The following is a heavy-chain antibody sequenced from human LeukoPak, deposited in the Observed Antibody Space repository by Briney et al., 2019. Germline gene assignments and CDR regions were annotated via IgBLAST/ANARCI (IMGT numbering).Heavy chain of an antibody. J-gene: IGHJ4*02. CDR1: GGSFSGYY. CDR2: INHSGST. D-gene: IGHD2-2*02. Sequence: SETLSLTCAVYGGSFSGYYWSWIRRPPGKGLEGIGEINHSGSTNYNPSLKSRVNISVDTSKNQFSLKLSSVTAADTAVYYCARKLLHCSSTSCYTIFDYWGQGTLVTVSS. V-gene: IGHV4-34*01. CDR3: ARKLLHCSSTSCYTIFDY.